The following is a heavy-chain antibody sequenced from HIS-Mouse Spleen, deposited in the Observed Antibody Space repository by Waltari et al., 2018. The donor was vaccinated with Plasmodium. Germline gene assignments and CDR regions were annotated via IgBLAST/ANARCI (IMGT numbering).Heavy chain of an antibody. CDR1: GFTSRNPW. CDR2: IKSKTDGGTT. J-gene: IGHJ4*02. Sequence: EVQLVESGGGLVKPGGSLSLSRAASGFTSRNPWMSWVRQAQGKGLEWVGRIKSKTDGGTTDYAAPVKGRFTISRDDSKNTLYLQMNSLKTEDTAVYYCTTGVRGVRSLYWGQGTLVTVSS. D-gene: IGHD3-10*01. CDR3: TTGVRGVRSLY. V-gene: IGHV3-15*01.